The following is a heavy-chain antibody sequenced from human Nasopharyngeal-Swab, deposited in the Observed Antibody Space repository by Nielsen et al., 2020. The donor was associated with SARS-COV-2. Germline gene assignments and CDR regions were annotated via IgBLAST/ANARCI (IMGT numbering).Heavy chain of an antibody. D-gene: IGHD3-3*01. V-gene: IGHV3-21*01. J-gene: IGHJ6*02. CDR3: ARDGLDYDFWSAYFMDV. Sequence: GGSLSLSCAASGFTFNNYNFNWVRQAPGKGLEWVSSISSSRSYIYYADSVKGRFTISRDNAKNSPYLQMNSLRAEDTAVYYCARDGLDYDFWSAYFMDVWGQGTTVTVSS. CDR2: ISSSRSYI. CDR1: GFTFNNYN.